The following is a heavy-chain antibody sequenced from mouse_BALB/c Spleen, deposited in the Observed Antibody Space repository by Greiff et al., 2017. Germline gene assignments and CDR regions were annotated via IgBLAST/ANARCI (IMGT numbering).Heavy chain of an antibody. D-gene: IGHD2-4*01. V-gene: IGHV1S22*01. J-gene: IGHJ3*01. CDR3: TNYYDYAFAY. Sequence: LQQPGSELVRPGASVKLSCKASGYTFTSYWMHWVKQRPGQGLEWIGNIYPGSGSTNYDEKFKSKATLTVDTSSSTAYMQLSSLTSEDSAVYYCTNYYDYAFAYWGQGTLVTVSA. CDR2: IYPGSGST. CDR1: GYTFTSYW.